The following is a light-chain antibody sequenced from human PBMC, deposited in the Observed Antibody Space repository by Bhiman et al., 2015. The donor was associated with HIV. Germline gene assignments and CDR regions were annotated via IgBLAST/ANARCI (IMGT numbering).Light chain of an antibody. Sequence: SYELTQPPSVSVSPGQTATITCSGDKLGDKYASWYQQKPGQSPVLLMYQDSKRPSGIPERFSGSNSGNTATLTISGTQAMDEADYYCRAWDNSQYVFGPGTKVTVL. J-gene: IGLJ1*01. CDR3: RAWDNSQYV. CDR2: QDS. V-gene: IGLV3-1*01. CDR1: KLGDKY.